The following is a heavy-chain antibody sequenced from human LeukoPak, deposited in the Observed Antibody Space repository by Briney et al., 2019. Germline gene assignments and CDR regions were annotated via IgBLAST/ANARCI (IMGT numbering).Heavy chain of an antibody. V-gene: IGHV3-21*01. CDR1: GFSFDDFS. CDR2: ISSSSSYI. J-gene: IGHJ4*02. D-gene: IGHD3-3*01. CDR3: ARDTIFGGNVYFDY. Sequence: PGGSLRLSCAASGFSFDDFSMHWVRQGPGKGLEWVSSISSSSSYIYYADSVKGRFTISRDNAKNSLYLQMNSLRAEDTAVYYCARDTIFGGNVYFDYWGQGTLVTVSS.